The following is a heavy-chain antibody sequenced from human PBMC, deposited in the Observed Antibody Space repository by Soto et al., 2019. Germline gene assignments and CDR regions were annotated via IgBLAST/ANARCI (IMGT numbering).Heavy chain of an antibody. J-gene: IGHJ6*02. CDR1: GGTFSSYT. CDR3: AKTYYDILTGPYYYSGMDV. CDR2: IIPILGIA. Sequence: QVQLVQSGAEVKKPGSSVKVSCKASGGTFSSYTISWVRQAPGQGLEWMGRIIPILGIANYAQKFQGRVTITADKSTSTAYMELSSLRSEDTAVYYCAKTYYDILTGPYYYSGMDVWGQGTTVTVSS. V-gene: IGHV1-69*02. D-gene: IGHD3-9*01.